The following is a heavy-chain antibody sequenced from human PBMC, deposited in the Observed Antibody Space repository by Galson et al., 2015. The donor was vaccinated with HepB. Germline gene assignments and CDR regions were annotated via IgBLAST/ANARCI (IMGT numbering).Heavy chain of an antibody. CDR1: GFTFSNAW. V-gene: IGHV3-15*07. CDR2: IKREIDGGTT. J-gene: IGHJ3*02. D-gene: IGHD4-23*01. CDR3: SGGNRAFEI. Sequence: SLRLSCAASGFTFSNAWMNWVRQAPVKGLEWVGRIKREIDGGTTDYAAPVKGRLTISRDDSKSTLYLQMNGLKTEDTAVYYCSGGNRAFEIWGQGTMVTVSS.